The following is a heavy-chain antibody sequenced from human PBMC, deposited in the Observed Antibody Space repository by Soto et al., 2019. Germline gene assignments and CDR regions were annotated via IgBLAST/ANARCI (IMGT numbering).Heavy chain of an antibody. CDR2: ISTYNGET. V-gene: IGHV1-18*01. CDR1: GYTFTNYG. D-gene: IGHD2-2*01. CDR3: ARDIVIVPAAIGVWPNWFDP. J-gene: IGHJ5*02. Sequence: QVQLVQSGAEVKKPGASVKVSRKASGYTFTNYGITWVRQAPGQGLEWMGWISTYNGETKYAEKFQGRVTMTTDTSTSTVYMDLRSLRSDDTAIYYCARDIVIVPAAIGVWPNWFDPWGQGSLVTVSS.